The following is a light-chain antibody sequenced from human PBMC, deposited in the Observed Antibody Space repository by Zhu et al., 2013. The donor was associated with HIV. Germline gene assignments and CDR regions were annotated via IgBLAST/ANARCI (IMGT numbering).Light chain of an antibody. CDR1: QGIRND. J-gene: IGKJ4*01. Sequence: AIQMTQSPSSLSASVGDRVTITCRASQGIRNDLSWFQQKPGKAPKLLIYAASTLQSGVPPRFSGSGSGTDFTLTIRTLQPEDFATYYCQQYNTYPLTFGGGPKVEIK. CDR2: AAS. V-gene: IGKV1-6*01. CDR3: QQYNTYPLT.